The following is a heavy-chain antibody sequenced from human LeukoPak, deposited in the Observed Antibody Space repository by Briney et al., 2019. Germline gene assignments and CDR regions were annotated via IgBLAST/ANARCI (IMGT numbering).Heavy chain of an antibody. CDR2: INPSGGST. V-gene: IGHV1-46*01. Sequence: GASVKVSCKASGYTFTSYYMHWVRQAPGQGLEWMGIINPSGGSTSYAQKFQGRVTMTRDTSISTAYMELSRLRSDDTAVYYCARVYSSSSAYFDYWGQGTLVTVSS. D-gene: IGHD6-6*01. CDR3: ARVYSSSSAYFDY. CDR1: GYTFTSYY. J-gene: IGHJ4*02.